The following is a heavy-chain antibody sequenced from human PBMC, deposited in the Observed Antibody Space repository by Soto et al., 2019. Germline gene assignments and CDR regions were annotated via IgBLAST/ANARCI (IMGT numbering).Heavy chain of an antibody. CDR2: INWNSAVI. Sequence: GGSLRLSCVVSGFTFDDYAMHWVRQAPGGGLEWVSGINWNSAVIGYADSVKGRFTISKDNARNARYLQMTSLRCEDTALYYGARANSVTAIRRAYHRGRGSMLTVSS. V-gene: IGHV3-9*01. CDR1: GFTFDDYA. J-gene: IGHJ4*02. CDR3: ARANSVTAIRRAYH. D-gene: IGHD2-2*01.